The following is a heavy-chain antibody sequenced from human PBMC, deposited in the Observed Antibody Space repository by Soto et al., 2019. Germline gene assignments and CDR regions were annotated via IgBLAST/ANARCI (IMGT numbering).Heavy chain of an antibody. CDR2: ISGSGGST. CDR3: TRYSGYEFLHHPFDY. D-gene: IGHD5-12*01. CDR1: GFTFSSYA. Sequence: GSLRLSCAASGFTFSSYAMSWVRQAPGKGLEWVSAISGSGGSTYYADSVKGRFTISRDNSKNTLYLQMNSLRAEDTAVYYCTRYSGYEFLHHPFDYWGQGTLVTVSS. J-gene: IGHJ4*02. V-gene: IGHV3-23*01.